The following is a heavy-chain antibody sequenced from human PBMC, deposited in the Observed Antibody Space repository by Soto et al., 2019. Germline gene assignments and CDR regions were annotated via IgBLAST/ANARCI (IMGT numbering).Heavy chain of an antibody. V-gene: IGHV3-23*01. D-gene: IGHD3-10*01. CDR3: AKTTGSAADGMDV. CDR2: ISGSGGST. Sequence: QPGGSLILSCAASGFTFSSYATSWVRQAPGKGLEWVSAISGSGGSTYYADSVKGRFTISRDNSKNTLYLQMNSLRAEDTAVYYCAKTTGSAADGMDVWGQGTTVTVSS. J-gene: IGHJ6*02. CDR1: GFTFSSYA.